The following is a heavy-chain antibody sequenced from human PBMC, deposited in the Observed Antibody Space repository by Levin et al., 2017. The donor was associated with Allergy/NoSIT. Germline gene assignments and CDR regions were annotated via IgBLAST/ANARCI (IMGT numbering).Heavy chain of an antibody. CDR2: ISAYNGNT. CDR3: ARREDSSSWCSNCFDP. D-gene: IGHD6-13*01. J-gene: IGHJ5*02. Sequence: ASVKVSCKASGYTFTSYGISWVRQAPGQGLEWMGWISAYNGNTNYAQKLQGRVTMTTDTSTSTAYMELRSLRSDDTAVYYCARREDSSSWCSNCFDPWGQGTLVTVSS. CDR1: GYTFTSYG. V-gene: IGHV1-18*01.